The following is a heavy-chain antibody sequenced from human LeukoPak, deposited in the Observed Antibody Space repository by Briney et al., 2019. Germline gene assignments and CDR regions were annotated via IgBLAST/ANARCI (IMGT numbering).Heavy chain of an antibody. Sequence: GGSLRLSCAASGLTFSSYAMSWVRQAPGKGLEWVSAISGSGGVTYYRDSVKGRFTVSRDNSKNTLYLQMNSLRAEDTALYYCAKNGSGTSRAFDVWGQGTMVTVSS. D-gene: IGHD3-10*01. CDR2: ISGSGGVT. CDR1: GLTFSSYA. J-gene: IGHJ3*01. CDR3: AKNGSGTSRAFDV. V-gene: IGHV3-23*01.